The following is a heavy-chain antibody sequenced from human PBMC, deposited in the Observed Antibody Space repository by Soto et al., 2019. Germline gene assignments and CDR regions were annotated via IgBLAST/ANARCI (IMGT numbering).Heavy chain of an antibody. Sequence: QVQVVQSGAEVKKPGASVKVSCKASGYTFTTYYIHWVRQAPGQGLEWMGVINPRGGSINYAQKFPGRVSITRDTSTSTVYMELSSLRSEDPAVYYCARDRGRGWIYYIYFYGMDVWGQGTTVTVSS. D-gene: IGHD3-22*01. V-gene: IGHV1-46*01. CDR2: INPRGGSI. CDR1: GYTFTTYY. J-gene: IGHJ6*02. CDR3: ARDRGRGWIYYIYFYGMDV.